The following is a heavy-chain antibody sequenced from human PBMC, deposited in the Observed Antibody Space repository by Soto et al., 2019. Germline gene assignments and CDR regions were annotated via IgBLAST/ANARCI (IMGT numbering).Heavy chain of an antibody. D-gene: IGHD5-12*01. CDR2: ISARGGSS. J-gene: IGHJ4*02. CDR3: AKGSIEYSASVDN. V-gene: IGHV3-23*01. Sequence: EVQLLESGGGLVQPGGSLRLSCAASGFSFSSYAMVWVRQAPGKGLEWVSVISARGGSSYFADSVKGRFTISRDNSKNVLSLEMNSLRAEDTAIYFCAKGSIEYSASVDNWGQGTPVLVSS. CDR1: GFSFSSYA.